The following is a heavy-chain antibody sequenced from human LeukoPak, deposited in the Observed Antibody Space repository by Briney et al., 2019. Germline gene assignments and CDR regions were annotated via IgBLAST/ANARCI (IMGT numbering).Heavy chain of an antibody. D-gene: IGHD5-18*01. Sequence: GGSLRLSCAASGFTFSSYAMHWVRQAPGKGLEWVAVISYDGSNKYYADSVKGRFTISRDNSKNTLYLQMNSQRAEDTAVYYCARSYSYGSYYFDYWGQGTLVTVSS. CDR3: ARSYSYGSYYFDY. CDR2: ISYDGSNK. V-gene: IGHV3-30-3*01. CDR1: GFTFSSYA. J-gene: IGHJ4*02.